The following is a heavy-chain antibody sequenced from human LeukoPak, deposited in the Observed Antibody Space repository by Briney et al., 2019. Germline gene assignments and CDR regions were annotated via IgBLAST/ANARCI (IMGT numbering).Heavy chain of an antibody. CDR1: GGSISSSSSY. Sequence: PSETLSLTCSVSGGSISSSSSYWGWIRQPPGKGLEWIGGIYYSGSTYYNPSLKSRVTISVDTSKNQFSLKLSSVTAADTAVYYCARDRLNYDSSGYPEYFDYWGQGTLVTVSS. J-gene: IGHJ4*02. V-gene: IGHV4-39*07. CDR3: ARDRLNYDSSGYPEYFDY. D-gene: IGHD3-22*01. CDR2: IYYSGST.